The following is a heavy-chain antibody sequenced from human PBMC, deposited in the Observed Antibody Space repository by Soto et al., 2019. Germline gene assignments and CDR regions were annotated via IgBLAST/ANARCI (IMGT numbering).Heavy chain of an antibody. V-gene: IGHV1-69*02. CDR1: GFTFSIYI. J-gene: IGHJ5*02. Sequence: KAACKASGFTFSIYIISGVRQAPGQGLEWMGRIIPILGMANYAQKFQGRVTITADKSTSTAYMELSSLRSDDTAVYYCARAPCRSSTSCYEPSNWFDPWGQATLVPVYS. D-gene: IGHD2-2*01. CDR2: IIPILGMA. CDR3: ARAPCRSSTSCYEPSNWFDP.